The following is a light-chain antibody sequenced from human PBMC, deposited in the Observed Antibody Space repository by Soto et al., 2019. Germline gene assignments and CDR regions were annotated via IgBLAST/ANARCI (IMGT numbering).Light chain of an antibody. J-gene: IGKJ4*01. CDR1: QSVSSSY. CDR2: DAS. Sequence: EILLTQSPGTLSLSPGARPTLSRRASQSVSSSYLAWYQQKPGQAPRLLIYDASRRATGIPDRFSGSGSGTDFTLTISRLEPEDFAVYFCQHYDSSPLTFGGGTKVEIK. V-gene: IGKV3-20*01. CDR3: QHYDSSPLT.